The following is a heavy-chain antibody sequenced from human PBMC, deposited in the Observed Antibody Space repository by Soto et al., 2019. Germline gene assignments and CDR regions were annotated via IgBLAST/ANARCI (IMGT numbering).Heavy chain of an antibody. Sequence: SETLSLTCALYGGAFSGYYWSWIRLSPGKGLEWIGEINHSGSTNYNPSLKSRVTISVDTSKNQFSLKLSSVTAADTAVYYCARGPPIFVVVNAIPWYFDYWGKGTLVTAYS. CDR2: INHSGST. CDR3: ARGPPIFVVVNAIPWYFDY. J-gene: IGHJ4*02. V-gene: IGHV4-34*01. D-gene: IGHD2-21*01. CDR1: GGAFSGYY.